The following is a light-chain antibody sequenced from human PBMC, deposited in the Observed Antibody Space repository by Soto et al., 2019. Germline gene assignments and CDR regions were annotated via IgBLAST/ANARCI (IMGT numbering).Light chain of an antibody. Sequence: DIQRTQSPSTLSGSVGDRVTITCRASQTISSWLAWYQQKPGKATKLLIYKASTLKSGVPSRFSGSGSGTEFTLTISSLQPDDFATYYCQHYNSYSEAFGQGTKVDIK. V-gene: IGKV1-5*03. CDR2: KAS. J-gene: IGKJ1*01. CDR3: QHYNSYSEA. CDR1: QTISSW.